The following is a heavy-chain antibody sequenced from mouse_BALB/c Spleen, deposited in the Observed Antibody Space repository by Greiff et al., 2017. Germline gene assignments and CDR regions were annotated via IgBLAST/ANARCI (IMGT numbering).Heavy chain of an antibody. J-gene: IGHJ3*01. CDR1: GFSLTSYG. V-gene: IGHV2-9*02. CDR3: ARGGYYGSSLAWFAY. D-gene: IGHD1-1*01. CDR2: IWAGGST. Sequence: VKVVESGPGLVAPSQSLSITCTVSGFSLTSYGVHWVRQPPGKGLEWLGVIWAGGSTNYNSALMSRLSISKDNSKSQVFLKMNSLQTDDTAMYYCARGGYYGSSLAWFAYWGQGTLVTVSA.